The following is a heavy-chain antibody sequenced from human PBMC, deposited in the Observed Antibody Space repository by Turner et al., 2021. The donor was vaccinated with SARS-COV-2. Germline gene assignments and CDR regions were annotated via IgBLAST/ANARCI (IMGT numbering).Heavy chain of an antibody. CDR2: FDPEDGET. V-gene: IGHV1-24*01. CDR1: GYTLIELS. CDR3: ATAPPYCTNGVCPNWFDP. D-gene: IGHD2-8*01. J-gene: IGHJ5*02. Sequence: QVQLVQSGAAVKKPGASVKVSCQVSGYTLIELSMHWVRQAPGKGLEWMGGFDPEDGETIYAQKFQGRVTMTEDTSTDTAYMELSSLRSEDTAVYYCATAPPYCTNGVCPNWFDPWGQGTLVTVSS.